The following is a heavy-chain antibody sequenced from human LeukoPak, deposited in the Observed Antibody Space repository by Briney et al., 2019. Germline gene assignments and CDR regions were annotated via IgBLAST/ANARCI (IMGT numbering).Heavy chain of an antibody. Sequence: GGSLRLSCTVSGFTVSSNSMSWVRQAPGKGLEWVSFIYSDNTHYSDSVKGRFTISRDNSKNTLYLQMNSLRAEDTAVYYCATKVVRQIEDRYYYYYMDVWGKGTTVTVSS. CDR1: GFTVSSNS. V-gene: IGHV3-53*01. CDR3: ATKVVRQIEDRYYYYYMDV. D-gene: IGHD2-15*01. CDR2: IYSDNT. J-gene: IGHJ6*03.